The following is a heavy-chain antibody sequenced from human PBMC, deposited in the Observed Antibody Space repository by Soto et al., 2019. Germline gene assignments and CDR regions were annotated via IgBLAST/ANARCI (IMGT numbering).Heavy chain of an antibody. Sequence: QVQLVQSGAEVKKPGASVKVSCKASGYTFTSYAMHWVRQAPGQRLEWMGWINAGNGNTKYSQKFQGRVTITRDTAASKAYMELSSLRAEDTAVYYCARGRREQNNDFWSGYYGNYYFDYWGQGTLVTVSS. V-gene: IGHV1-3*01. J-gene: IGHJ4*02. CDR3: ARGRREQNNDFWSGYYGNYYFDY. D-gene: IGHD3-3*01. CDR1: GYTFTSYA. CDR2: INAGNGNT.